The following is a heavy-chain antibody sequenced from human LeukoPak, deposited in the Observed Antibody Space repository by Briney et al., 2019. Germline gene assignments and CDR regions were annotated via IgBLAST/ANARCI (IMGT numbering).Heavy chain of an antibody. D-gene: IGHD1-14*01. CDR3: ARGGVNPVDH. CDR2: MNEYSTTI. Sequence: GGSLRLSCAASGFPFNSFWMHWVRQAPGKGLVWVSDMNEYSTTIRYADSVKGRFPISRDNAKRILYLQMNNLRAEDTAMYFCARGGVNPVDHWGQGTLVTVSS. V-gene: IGHV3-74*01. CDR1: GFPFNSFW. J-gene: IGHJ4*02.